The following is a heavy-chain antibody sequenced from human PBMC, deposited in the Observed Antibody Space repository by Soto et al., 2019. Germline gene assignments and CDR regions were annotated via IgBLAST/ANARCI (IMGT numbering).Heavy chain of an antibody. D-gene: IGHD4-17*01. CDR3: ARGLLYGDYVALDY. V-gene: IGHV3-30-3*01. Sequence: QVQLVESGGGVVQPGRSLRLSCAASGFTFSSYAMHWVRQAAGKGLEWVAVISYDGSNKYYADSVKGRFTISRDNSKNTLYLQMNSLRAEDTAVYYCARGLLYGDYVALDYWGQGTLVTVSS. CDR1: GFTFSSYA. CDR2: ISYDGSNK. J-gene: IGHJ4*02.